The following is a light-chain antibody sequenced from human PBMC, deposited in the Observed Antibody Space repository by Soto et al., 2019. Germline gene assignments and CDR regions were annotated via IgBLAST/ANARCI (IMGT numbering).Light chain of an antibody. CDR1: PGLRSW. CDR3: QQANSFPRT. CDR2: AAS. V-gene: IGKV1-12*01. J-gene: IGKJ1*01. Sequence: DIQMTQSPSSVSASVGDRVTITCRASPGLRSWLAWYQQKTGKAPKLLIYAASSLQSGVPSRFSGSGSGTDFTITISSLQPEDFAAYYCQQANSFPRTFCQGTKVEIK.